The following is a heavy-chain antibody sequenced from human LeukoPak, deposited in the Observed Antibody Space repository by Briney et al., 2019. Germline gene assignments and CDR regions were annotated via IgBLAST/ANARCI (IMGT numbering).Heavy chain of an antibody. CDR1: GGSISSGSYY. CDR3: AIFEVVPPGRTIDY. Sequence: PSQTLSLTCTVSGGSISSGSYYWNWIRQPAGKGLEWIGRIYTSGSTDYSPSLKGRVTISVDTSKNQFSLKLNSVTAADTAVYYCAIFEVVPPGRTIDYWGQGTLVTVSS. D-gene: IGHD2-21*01. J-gene: IGHJ4*02. CDR2: IYTSGST. V-gene: IGHV4-61*02.